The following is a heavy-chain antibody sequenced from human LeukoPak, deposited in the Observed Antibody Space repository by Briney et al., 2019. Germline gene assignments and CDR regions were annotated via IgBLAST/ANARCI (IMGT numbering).Heavy chain of an antibody. CDR1: GFTSSSYG. V-gene: IGHV3-33*01. CDR2: IWYDGSNK. J-gene: IGHJ4*02. D-gene: IGHD4-17*01. CDR3: ARDPVTTWGYFDY. Sequence: GGSLRLSCAASGFTSSSYGMHWVRQAPGKGLEWVAVIWYDGSNKYYADSVKGRFTISRDNSKNTVYLQMNSLRAEDTAVYYCARDPVTTWGYFDYWGQGTLVTVSS.